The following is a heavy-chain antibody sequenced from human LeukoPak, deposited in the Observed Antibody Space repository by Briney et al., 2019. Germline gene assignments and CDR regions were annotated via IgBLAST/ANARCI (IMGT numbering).Heavy chain of an antibody. CDR2: INHSGST. CDR1: GGSFSGYY. J-gene: IGHJ5*02. Sequence: SETLSLTCAVYGGSFSGYYWSWIRQPPGKGLEWIGEINHSGSTNYNPSLKSRVTISVDTSKNQFSLKLSSVTAADTAVYYCARVIVVVNTVGWFDPWGQGTLVTVSS. CDR3: ARVIVVVNTVGWFDP. V-gene: IGHV4-34*01. D-gene: IGHD3-22*01.